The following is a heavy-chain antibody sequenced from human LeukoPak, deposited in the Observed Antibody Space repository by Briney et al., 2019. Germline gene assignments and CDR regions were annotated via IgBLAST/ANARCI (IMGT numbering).Heavy chain of an antibody. CDR2: IYQSGST. J-gene: IGHJ4*02. CDR3: ASGAGTSIAPSFDY. CDR1: GGSISSGGYS. V-gene: IGHV4-30-2*01. Sequence: PGETRSLTCALSGGSISSGGYSWSWIRQPPGKGLEWIGNIYQSGSTYYNPSLKSRVTISVDRTNNHLPLKQSSMTAADTAVYYCASGAGTSIAPSFDYWGQGTLVTVSS. D-gene: IGHD6-13*01.